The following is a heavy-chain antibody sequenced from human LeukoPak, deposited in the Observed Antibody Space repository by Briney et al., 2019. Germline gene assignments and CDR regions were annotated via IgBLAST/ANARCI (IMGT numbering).Heavy chain of an antibody. D-gene: IGHD1-26*01. CDR2: MNPNSGNT. Sequence: GASVKVFCKASGYTFTSYDINWVRQATGQGLEWMGWMNPNSGNTGYAQKFQGRVTMTRNTSISTAYTELSSLRSEDTAVYYCARGQKWELRYNWFDPWDQGTLVTVSS. V-gene: IGHV1-8*01. J-gene: IGHJ5*02. CDR3: ARGQKWELRYNWFDP. CDR1: GYTFTSYD.